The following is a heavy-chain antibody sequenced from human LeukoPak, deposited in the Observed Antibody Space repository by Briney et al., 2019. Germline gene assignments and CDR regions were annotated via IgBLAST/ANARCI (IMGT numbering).Heavy chain of an antibody. CDR1: GFTFSSYA. Sequence: GGSLRLSCAASGFTFSSYAMSWVRQAPGKGLEWVSAISGSGGSTYYADSVRGRFTISRDNSKNTLYLQMNSLRAEDTAVYYCAKVGSGWPYNWFDPWGQGTLVTVSS. CDR3: AKVGSGWPYNWFDP. J-gene: IGHJ5*02. V-gene: IGHV3-23*01. CDR2: ISGSGGST. D-gene: IGHD6-19*01.